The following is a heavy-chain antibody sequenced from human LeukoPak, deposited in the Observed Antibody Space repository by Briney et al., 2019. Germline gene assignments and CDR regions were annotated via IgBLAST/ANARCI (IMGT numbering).Heavy chain of an antibody. CDR2: INSDGSST. D-gene: IGHD5-18*01. V-gene: IGHV3-74*01. CDR3: ARDAAAMTPAGDY. J-gene: IGHJ4*02. CDR1: GFTFSSYW. Sequence: PGGSLRLSCAASGFTFSSYWMHWVRQAPGKGLVWVSRINSDGSSTSYANSVKGRFTISRDNAENTLYLQMNSLRAEDTAVYYCARDAAAMTPAGDYWGQGTLVTVSS.